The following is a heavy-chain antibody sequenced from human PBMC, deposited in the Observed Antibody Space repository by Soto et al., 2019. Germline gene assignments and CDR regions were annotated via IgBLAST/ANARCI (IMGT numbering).Heavy chain of an antibody. CDR2: ISSSSSYI. V-gene: IGHV3-21*01. D-gene: IGHD4-17*01. Sequence: EVQLVESGGGLVKPGGSLRLSCAASGFTFSSYSMNWVRQAPGKGLEWVSSISSSSSYIYYADSVKGRFTISRDNAKNSLYRQMNSLRAEDTAVYYCARGPAGEYYCDSTYVDYWGQGTLVTVSS. J-gene: IGHJ4*02. CDR1: GFTFSSYS. CDR3: ARGPAGEYYCDSTYVDY.